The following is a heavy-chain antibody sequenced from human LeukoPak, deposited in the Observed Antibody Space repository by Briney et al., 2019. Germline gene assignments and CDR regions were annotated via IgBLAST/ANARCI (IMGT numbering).Heavy chain of an antibody. D-gene: IGHD1-26*01. Sequence: PGASLRLSCAASGFTFSSYAMSWVRQAPGKGLEWVSAIRGSGADTYYADSVKGRFTISRDNSENTLYLQMSSLRAEDTAIYYCAKVPNSGVHYYFDYWGQGSLVTVSS. CDR1: GFTFSSYA. CDR3: AKVPNSGVHYYFDY. V-gene: IGHV3-23*01. J-gene: IGHJ4*02. CDR2: IRGSGADT.